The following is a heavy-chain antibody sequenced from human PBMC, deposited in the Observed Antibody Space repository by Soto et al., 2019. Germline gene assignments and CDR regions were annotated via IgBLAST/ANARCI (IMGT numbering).Heavy chain of an antibody. Sequence: QVQLVESGGGVVQPGRSLRLSCAASGFTFSSYAMHWVRQAQGKGLEWVAVISYDGSNKYYADSVKGRFTISRDNSKNTLYLQMNSLRAEDTAVYYCAREQYSSSAYYYYYYGMDVWGQGTTVTVSS. CDR3: AREQYSSSAYYYYYYGMDV. J-gene: IGHJ6*02. V-gene: IGHV3-30-3*01. CDR2: ISYDGSNK. CDR1: GFTFSSYA. D-gene: IGHD6-6*01.